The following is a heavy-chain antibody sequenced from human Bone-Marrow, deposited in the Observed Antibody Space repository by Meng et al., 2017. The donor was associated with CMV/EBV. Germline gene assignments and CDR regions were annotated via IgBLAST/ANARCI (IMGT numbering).Heavy chain of an antibody. V-gene: IGHV3-48*03. CDR2: ISASGSTI. CDR1: GFTFSSYA. Sequence: GGSLRLSCAASGFTFSSYAMHWVRQAPGKGLEWVSYISASGSTIYYADSVKGRFTISRDNAKNSLFLQMNSLRAEDTAVYYCARDSPPLDYWGQGTPVTVSS. CDR3: ARDSPPLDY. J-gene: IGHJ4*02.